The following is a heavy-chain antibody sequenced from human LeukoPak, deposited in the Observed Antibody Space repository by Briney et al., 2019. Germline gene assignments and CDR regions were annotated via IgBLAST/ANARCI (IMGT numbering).Heavy chain of an antibody. V-gene: IGHV1-18*01. CDR1: GYTFTSYG. D-gene: IGHD5-18*01. J-gene: IGHJ6*03. CDR2: ISAYNGNT. CDR3: ARLFEYSSYYYYMDV. Sequence: ASVKVSCKASGYTFTSYGISWVRQAPGQGLEWMGWISAYNGNTNYAQKLQGRVTMTTDTSTSTAYMELRSLRSDDTAVYYCARLFEYSSYYYYMDVWGKGTTVTISS.